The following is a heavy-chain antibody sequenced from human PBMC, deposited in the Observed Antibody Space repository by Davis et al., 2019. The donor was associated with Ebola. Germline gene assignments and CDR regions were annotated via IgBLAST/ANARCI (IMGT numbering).Heavy chain of an antibody. CDR3: ARHSPSVTVTVVGNVDN. J-gene: IGHJ4*02. V-gene: IGHV4-34*01. CDR1: GGSFSGYF. D-gene: IGHD3-22*01. CDR2: INYSGST. Sequence: SQTLSLTCAVYGGSFSGYFWTWIRRPPGKGLEWIGEINYSGSTNYNPSLKSRVTISVDTSKNHFSLKLTSVTAADTATYYCARHSPSVTVTVVGNVDNWGQGTLVTVSS.